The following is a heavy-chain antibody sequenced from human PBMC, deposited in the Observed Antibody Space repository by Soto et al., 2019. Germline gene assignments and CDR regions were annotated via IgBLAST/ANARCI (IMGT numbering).Heavy chain of an antibody. CDR2: ISPYNGKT. V-gene: IGHV1-18*01. Sequence: QVQLVQSGAEVKKPGASVRVSCKASGYTFKNYGISWVRQAPGQGLEWVAWISPYNGKTNYAQKFQGRVSVTIDTSTSTAYMELRSLRSDDTAVYFCARDYGSNWGIYSQGFGYWGQGARVTVSS. CDR1: GYTFKNYG. J-gene: IGHJ4*02. D-gene: IGHD3-16*01. CDR3: ARDYGSNWGIYSQGFGY.